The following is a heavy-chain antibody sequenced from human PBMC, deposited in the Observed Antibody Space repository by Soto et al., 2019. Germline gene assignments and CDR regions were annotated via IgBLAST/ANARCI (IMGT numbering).Heavy chain of an antibody. J-gene: IGHJ4*02. Sequence: SETLSLTCSIYSGSFSGYYWSWIRQPPGKGLEWIGEISRSGNTNYSPSLKSRVSISIDTSKKQFSLNLASVSAAGTAVYYCARAPKVSGSSQTRPDFWGQGTLVTVSS. V-gene: IGHV4-34*01. CDR3: ARAPKVSGSSQTRPDF. CDR1: SGSFSGYY. CDR2: ISRSGNT. D-gene: IGHD6-6*01.